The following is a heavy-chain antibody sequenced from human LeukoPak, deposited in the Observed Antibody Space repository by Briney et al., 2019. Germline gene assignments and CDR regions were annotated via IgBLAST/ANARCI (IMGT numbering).Heavy chain of an antibody. V-gene: IGHV4-59*01. CDR2: IYYSGDT. CDR3: ARPYSSSARGTFDI. Sequence: SETLSLTRTVSGGSITPYYWSWIRQPPGKGLEGIGYIYYSGDTNYNPSLKSRVTISVDTPKKQFSLKLNSVTAADMAVYYCARPYSSSARGTFDIWGQGTMVTVSS. CDR1: GGSITPYY. J-gene: IGHJ3*02. D-gene: IGHD3-22*01.